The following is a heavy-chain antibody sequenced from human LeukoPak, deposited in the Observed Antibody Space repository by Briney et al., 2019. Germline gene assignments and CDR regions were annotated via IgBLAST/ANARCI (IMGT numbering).Heavy chain of an antibody. J-gene: IGHJ3*02. CDR1: GGSFSGYY. Sequence: SETLSLTCAVYGGSFSGYYWSWIRQPPGKGLEWIGEINHSGSTYYNPSLKSRVTISLDTSKNQFSLKVISMTAADTAVYYCASTRYRTDAFDIWGQGTMVTVSS. CDR3: ASTRYRTDAFDI. D-gene: IGHD1-1*01. V-gene: IGHV4-34*01. CDR2: INHSGST.